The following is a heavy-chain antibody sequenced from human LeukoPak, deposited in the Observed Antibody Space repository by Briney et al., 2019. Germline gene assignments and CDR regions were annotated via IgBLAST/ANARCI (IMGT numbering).Heavy chain of an antibody. V-gene: IGHV2-5*01. CDR1: GFSLSTGGVG. CDR3: AHRSSTSSNNWFDP. D-gene: IGHD2-2*01. Sequence: SGPTLVNPTQPLTLTCTFSGFSLSTGGVGVGWIRQPPGKAPEWLALIFWNNDKRYSPSLRGRLTITKDTSKNQVILTMTNMDPVDTATYFCAHRSSTSSNNWFDPWGQGTLVTVSS. CDR2: IFWNNDK. J-gene: IGHJ5*02.